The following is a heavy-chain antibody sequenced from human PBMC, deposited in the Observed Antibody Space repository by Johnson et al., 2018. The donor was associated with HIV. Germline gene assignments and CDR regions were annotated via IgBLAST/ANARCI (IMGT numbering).Heavy chain of an antibody. Sequence: VQLVESGGGVVRPGGSLRLSCAASGFTFDDYGMSWVRQAPGKGLEWVSAITWNGGNTGYADSVKGRFTISSDNAKNSLYLQMNSLRAEDTALYYWAREGPGYSSGWYAFDVWGQGTMVTVSS. J-gene: IGHJ3*01. V-gene: IGHV3-20*04. CDR1: GFTFDDYG. D-gene: IGHD6-19*01. CDR3: AREGPGYSSGWYAFDV. CDR2: ITWNGGNT.